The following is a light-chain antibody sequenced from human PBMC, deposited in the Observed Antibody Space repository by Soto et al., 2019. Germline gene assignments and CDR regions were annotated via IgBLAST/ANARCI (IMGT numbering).Light chain of an antibody. J-gene: IGKJ5*01. Sequence: IVLTQSPATLSLSAGERATLSCRASQSVSSYLAGYQQKPGQATRLLLYGASNRATGIPARFSGSVSGTDFTLSSCSLEPEDFAVYYCQQRSNWPPSITFGQGTRLEI. V-gene: IGKV3-11*01. CDR1: QSVSSY. CDR3: QQRSNWPPSIT. CDR2: GAS.